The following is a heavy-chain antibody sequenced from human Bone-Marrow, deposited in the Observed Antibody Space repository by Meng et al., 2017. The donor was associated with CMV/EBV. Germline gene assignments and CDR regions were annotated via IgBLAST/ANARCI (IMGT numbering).Heavy chain of an antibody. CDR1: GFSISTRGVG. V-gene: IGHV2-5*01. Sequence: SGPTLVKPTQTLTLTCTFSGFSISTRGVGVGWIRQPPGKALEWLALSYWNDDKRYSPSLKSRLTITKDASKNQVVLTMTSMDPVDTATYYCARLCITMVRGWGFGFDPWGQGTLVTVSS. CDR3: ARLCITMVRGWGFGFDP. CDR2: SYWNDDK. D-gene: IGHD3-10*01. J-gene: IGHJ5*02.